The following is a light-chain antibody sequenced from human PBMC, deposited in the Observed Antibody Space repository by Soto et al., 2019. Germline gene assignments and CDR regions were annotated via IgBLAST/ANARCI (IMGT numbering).Light chain of an antibody. J-gene: IGLJ3*02. V-gene: IGLV2-11*01. CDR1: SSDVGGYKY. Sequence: QSALTQSRSVSGSPGQPVTISCTGTSSDVGGYKYVSWYQRHPGEAPKLLIYDVSERPSGVPDRFSGSKSGNTASLTISGLQAEDEADYFCCSFAGSHSVVFGGGTKLTVL. CDR2: DVS. CDR3: CSFAGSHSVV.